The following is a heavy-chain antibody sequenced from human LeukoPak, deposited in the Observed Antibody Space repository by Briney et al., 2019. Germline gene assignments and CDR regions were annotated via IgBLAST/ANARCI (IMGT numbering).Heavy chain of an antibody. CDR3: ARTTYSSGWEVDY. CDR1: GGSFSGYY. D-gene: IGHD6-19*01. J-gene: IGHJ4*02. V-gene: IGHV4-34*01. Sequence: YPSETLSLTCAVYGGSFSGYYWSWIRQPPGKGLEWVGSIYYSGSTYYNPSLKSRVTISVDTSKNQFSLKLSSVTAADTAVYYCARTTYSSGWEVDYWGQGTLVTVSS. CDR2: IYYSGST.